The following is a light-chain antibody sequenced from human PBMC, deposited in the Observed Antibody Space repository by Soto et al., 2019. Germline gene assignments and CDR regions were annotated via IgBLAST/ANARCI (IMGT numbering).Light chain of an antibody. V-gene: IGLV2-14*01. Sequence: QSALTQPGSVPGSPGQSITISCTGTSXDVGSYDFVSWYRQQPGKAPKLLIYEVSNRPSGVSHRFSGSKSDNTASLTISGLQSEDEADYYCSSSTTFTTLVFGTGTKVTVL. CDR3: SSSTTFTTLV. CDR1: SXDVGSYDF. CDR2: EVS. J-gene: IGLJ1*01.